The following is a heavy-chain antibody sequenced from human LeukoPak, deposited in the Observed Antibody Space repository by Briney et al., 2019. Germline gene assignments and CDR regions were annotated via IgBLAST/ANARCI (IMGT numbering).Heavy chain of an antibody. Sequence: GGTLRLSCAVSGFTFSSYAMSWVRQAPGTGLELVSAISGSGGSTYYADSVKGRFTISRDNSKNTLYLQMNSLRAEDTAVYYCAKTWLQVHLPFDYWGQGTLVTVSS. CDR2: ISGSGGST. CDR1: GFTFSSYA. V-gene: IGHV3-23*01. CDR3: AKTWLQVHLPFDY. D-gene: IGHD5-24*01. J-gene: IGHJ4*02.